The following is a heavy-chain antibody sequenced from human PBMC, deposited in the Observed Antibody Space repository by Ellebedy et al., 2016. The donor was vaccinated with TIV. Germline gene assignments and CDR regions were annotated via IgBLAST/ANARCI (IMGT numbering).Heavy chain of an antibody. Sequence: GESLKISCAASGFTFSGHTMSWVRQTPGKGLEWVSGITAGGGSTHYVDSAKGRFTISRDNSKKTLYLQMNSLRAEDTAVYYCVKLDSSGFYYGRLDYWGQGTLVTVSS. CDR3: VKLDSSGFYYGRLDY. D-gene: IGHD3-22*01. CDR1: GFTFSGHT. V-gene: IGHV3-23*01. J-gene: IGHJ4*02. CDR2: ITAGGGST.